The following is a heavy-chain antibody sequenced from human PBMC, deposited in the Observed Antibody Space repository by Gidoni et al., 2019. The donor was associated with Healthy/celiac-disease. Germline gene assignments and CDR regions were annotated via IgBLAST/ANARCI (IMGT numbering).Heavy chain of an antibody. CDR3: AKGSTRGAALRYYFDY. D-gene: IGHD3-10*01. V-gene: IGHV3-30*18. CDR2: ISYDGSNK. CDR1: GFTFRSYG. Sequence: QVQLVESGGGVVQPGRSLRLSCAASGFTFRSYGMHWVRQAPGKGLEWVAVISYDGSNKYYAASVKGRFTISRDNSKNSMFLQMNSLSAEDTAVYYCAKGSTRGAALRYYFDYWGQGTLVTVSS. J-gene: IGHJ4*02.